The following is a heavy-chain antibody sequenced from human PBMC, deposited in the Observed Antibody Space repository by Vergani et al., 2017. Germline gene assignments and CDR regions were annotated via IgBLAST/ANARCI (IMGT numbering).Heavy chain of an antibody. CDR1: GFTLSNYD. V-gene: IGHV3-30*02. CDR2: IQFDGSNQ. Sequence: QVQLVESGGGVVQRGGSLRLSCATSGFTLSNYDMQWIRQGPGKGLEFVAFIQFDGSNQYYADSVKGRFTLSRDLSKNTLYLQMNSLRTDDTATYYCAKHFRGWGIDYWGQGTQFIVSS. CDR3: AKHFRGWGIDY. J-gene: IGHJ4*02. D-gene: IGHD3-16*01.